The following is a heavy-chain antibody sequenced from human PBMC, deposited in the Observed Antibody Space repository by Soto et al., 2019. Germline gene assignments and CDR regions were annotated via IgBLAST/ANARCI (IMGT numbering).Heavy chain of an antibody. J-gene: IGHJ6*04. Sequence: PSETLSLTCTVSGGSISSYYWSWIRQPPGKGLEWIGYIYYSGSTNYNPSLXSXXTXXVDTSKNQFSLKLSSVTAADTAVYYCARDRTGWDVWGKGTTVTVSS. CDR2: IYYSGST. CDR3: ARDRTGWDV. D-gene: IGHD1-1*01. V-gene: IGHV4-59*01. CDR1: GGSISSYY.